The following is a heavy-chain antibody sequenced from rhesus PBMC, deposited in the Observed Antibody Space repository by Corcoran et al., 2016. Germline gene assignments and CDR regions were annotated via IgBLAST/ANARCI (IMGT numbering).Heavy chain of an antibody. J-gene: IGHJ6*01. D-gene: IGHD3-16*01. CDR3: ASGPTEYSGSYRNYGLDS. CDR2: IGGSSGST. CDR1: GGSIRGYY. Sequence: QVQLQESGPGLVKPSETLSLTCAVSGGSIRGYYWNWISPHPGKGLAWIGYIGGSSGSTYYYTSLKSRVTISPDTSKNQFSLKLSSVTAADTAVYYCASGPTEYSGSYRNYGLDSWGQGVVVTVSS. V-gene: IGHV4-165*02.